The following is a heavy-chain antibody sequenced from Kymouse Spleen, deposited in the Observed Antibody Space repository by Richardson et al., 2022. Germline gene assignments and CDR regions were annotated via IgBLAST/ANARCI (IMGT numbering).Heavy chain of an antibody. D-gene: IGHD6-13*01. CDR2: IWYDGSNK. CDR3: AREKDSSSWNWFDP. V-gene: IGHV3-33*01. J-gene: IGHJ5*02. CDR1: GFTFSSYG. Sequence: QVQLVESGGGVVQPGRSLRLSCAASGFTFSSYGMHWVRQAPGKGLEWVAVIWYDGSNKYYADSVKGRFTISRDNSKNTLYLQMNSLRAEDTAVYYCAREKDSSSWNWFDPWGQGTLVTVSS.